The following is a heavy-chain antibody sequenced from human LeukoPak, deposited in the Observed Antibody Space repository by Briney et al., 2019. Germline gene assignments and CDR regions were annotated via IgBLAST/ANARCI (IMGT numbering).Heavy chain of an antibody. J-gene: IGHJ4*02. V-gene: IGHV3-33*01. D-gene: IGHD3-22*01. CDR2: IWDVGDNK. Sequence: GRSLRLSCVPSGFTFSVYVMHWVRQAPGGGLGWVAVIWDVGDNKYYADSVKGRVSISRDNSKSTRYMEMNRLRAEDTAVYYCATDYGGGPDSSGYSGNWGQGTLVTVSS. CDR3: ATDYGGGPDSSGYSGN. CDR1: GFTFSVYV.